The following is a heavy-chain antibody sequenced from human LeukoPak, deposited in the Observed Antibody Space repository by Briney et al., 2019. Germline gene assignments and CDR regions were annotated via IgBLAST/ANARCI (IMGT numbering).Heavy chain of an antibody. CDR2: ITGSGLNT. CDR3: AKCLRILV. J-gene: IGHJ4*02. CDR1: GFTINTYG. V-gene: IGHV3-23*01. Sequence: GGSLRLSCAASGFTINTYGMTWVRQAPGKGLEWVSSITGSGLNTYYADSVKGRFTISRDNSRDTLYLEMNTLRVEDTAVYYCAKCLRILVWGQKTLLTVPS. D-gene: IGHD6-6*01.